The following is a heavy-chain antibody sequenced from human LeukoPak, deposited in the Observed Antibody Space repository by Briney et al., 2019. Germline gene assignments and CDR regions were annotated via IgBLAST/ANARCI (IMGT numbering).Heavy chain of an antibody. CDR1: RITFRHHA. D-gene: IGHD3-16*01. Sequence: GGSLRLSCVASRITFRHHAMNWVRQAPGKGLEWVSSIFDSGAPSYYSDSVKGRFTISRDNSRDTFYLQMENLGAEDSATYYCTKAVGGGRDAYDVWGQGTRVIVSS. CDR2: IFDSGAPS. J-gene: IGHJ3*01. CDR3: TKAVGGGRDAYDV. V-gene: IGHV3-23*01.